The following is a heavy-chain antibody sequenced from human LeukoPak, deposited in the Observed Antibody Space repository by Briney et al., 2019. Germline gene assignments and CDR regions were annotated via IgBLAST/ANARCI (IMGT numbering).Heavy chain of an antibody. Sequence: ASVKVSCKASGYTFTSYDINWVRQATGQGLEWMGWMNPNSGNTGYAQKLQGRVTMTRNTSISTAYMELSSLRSEDTAVYYCARGGRAIKQQLEGNWFDPWGQGTLVTVSS. J-gene: IGHJ5*02. CDR1: GYTFTSYD. CDR3: ARGGRAIKQQLEGNWFDP. V-gene: IGHV1-8*01. D-gene: IGHD6-13*01. CDR2: MNPNSGNT.